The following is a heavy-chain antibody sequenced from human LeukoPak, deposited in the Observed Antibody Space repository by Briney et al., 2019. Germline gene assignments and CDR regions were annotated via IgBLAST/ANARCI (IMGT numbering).Heavy chain of an antibody. J-gene: IGHJ4*02. CDR1: GYTFTGYY. CDR3: ARSSGSYSWDYFDY. V-gene: IGHV1-2*02. D-gene: IGHD1-26*01. CDR2: ISPNSGGT. Sequence: ASVKVSCKASGYTFTGYYMHWVRQAPGQGLEWMGWISPNSGGTDYAQKFQGRVTMTRDTSISTAYMELSRLRSDDTAVYYCARSSGSYSWDYFDYWGQGTLVTVSS.